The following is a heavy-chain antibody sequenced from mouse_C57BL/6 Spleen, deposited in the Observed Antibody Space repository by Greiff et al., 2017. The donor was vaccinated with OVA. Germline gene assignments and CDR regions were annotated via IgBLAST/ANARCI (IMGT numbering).Heavy chain of an antibody. CDR3: ARSSTTVVAQYYFDY. CDR2: ISSGSSTI. D-gene: IGHD1-1*01. Sequence: EVKLVESGGGLVKPGGSLKLSCAASGFTFSDYGMHWVRQAPEKGLEWVAYISSGSSTIYYADTVKGRFTISRDNAKNTLFLQMTSLRSEDTAMYYCARSSTTVVAQYYFDYWGQGTTLTVSS. CDR1: GFTFSDYG. V-gene: IGHV5-17*01. J-gene: IGHJ2*01.